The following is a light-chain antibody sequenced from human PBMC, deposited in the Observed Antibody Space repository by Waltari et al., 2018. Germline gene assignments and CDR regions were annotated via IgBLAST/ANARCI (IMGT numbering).Light chain of an antibody. J-gene: IGKJ3*01. V-gene: IGKV1-39*01. Sequence: DIQMTQSPSSLSASVGDSVTITCRASQSISSYLNWYQQKPGKAPKLLIYAASSLHSGVPSRFSGSGSGTDFTLTISSLQPEDFAAYYCQQSDSTLFTFGPGTKVDIK. CDR3: QQSDSTLFT. CDR2: AAS. CDR1: QSISSY.